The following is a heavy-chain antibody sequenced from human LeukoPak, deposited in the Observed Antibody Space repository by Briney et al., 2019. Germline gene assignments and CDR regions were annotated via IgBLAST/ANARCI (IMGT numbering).Heavy chain of an antibody. CDR1: GFTLSSYW. V-gene: IGHV3-74*01. CDR3: ASRHCSGGGCYFAGADPFDY. J-gene: IGHJ4*02. CDR2: INRDGSST. D-gene: IGHD2-15*01. Sequence: GGSLRLSCAASGFTLSSYWMHWVRQAPGKGLVWISRINRDGSSTNYADSVKGRFTISRDNAKNTVYMQMNSLRAEDTAVYYCASRHCSGGGCYFAGADPFDYWGQGTLVTVSS.